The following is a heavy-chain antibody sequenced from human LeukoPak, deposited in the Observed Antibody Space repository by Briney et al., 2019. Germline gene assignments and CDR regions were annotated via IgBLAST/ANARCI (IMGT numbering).Heavy chain of an antibody. J-gene: IGHJ4*02. Sequence: PSETLSLTCTVSGGSISSYYWGWIRQPPGKGLEWIGSIYYSGSTYYNPSLKSRVTISVDTSKNQFSLKLSSVTAADTAVYYCARPAYCGGDCYAYYFDYWGQGTLVTVSS. CDR1: GGSISSYY. V-gene: IGHV4-39*01. D-gene: IGHD2-21*01. CDR3: ARPAYCGGDCYAYYFDY. CDR2: IYYSGST.